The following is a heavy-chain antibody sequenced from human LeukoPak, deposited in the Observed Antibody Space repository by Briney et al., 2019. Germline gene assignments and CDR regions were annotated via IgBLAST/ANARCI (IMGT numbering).Heavy chain of an antibody. D-gene: IGHD3-10*01. CDR1: GFTFSSYA. CDR3: AKIQLLWFGELLSLSYYFDY. V-gene: IGHV3-23*01. J-gene: IGHJ4*02. Sequence: GGSLRLSCAASGFTFSSYAMSWVRQAPGKGLEWVSAISGSGGSAYYADSVKGRFTISRDNSKNTLYLQMNSLRAEDTAVYYCAKIQLLWFGELLSLSYYFDYWGQGTLVTVSS. CDR2: ISGSGGSA.